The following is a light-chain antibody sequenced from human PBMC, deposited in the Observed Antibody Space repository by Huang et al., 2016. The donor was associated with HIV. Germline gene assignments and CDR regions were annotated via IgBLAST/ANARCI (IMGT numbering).Light chain of an antibody. J-gene: IGKJ4*01. CDR1: QDISNY. Sequence: DIQMTQSPSSLSASVGDRVTITCQACQDISNYLNWYQQKPGKAPKLLIYDASNLETGVPSRFSGSGSGTDFTFTISSLQPEDIATYYCQHFDNLALTFGGGTKVQIK. CDR2: DAS. CDR3: QHFDNLALT. V-gene: IGKV1-33*01.